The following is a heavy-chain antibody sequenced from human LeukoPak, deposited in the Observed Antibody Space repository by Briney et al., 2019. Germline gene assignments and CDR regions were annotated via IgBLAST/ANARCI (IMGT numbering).Heavy chain of an antibody. CDR2: ISWNGGSA. CDR1: GFTFDDYG. CDR3: TRAPSYDSGNYFVD. Sequence: GESLKISCAASGFTFDDYGMNWVRQAPGKGLEWVSGISWNGGSAGYADSLKGRFTISRDNAKNSLYLQMNSLRVEDTALYYCTRAPSYDSGNYFVDWGQGTLVTVSS. V-gene: IGHV3-20*04. J-gene: IGHJ4*02. D-gene: IGHD3-10*01.